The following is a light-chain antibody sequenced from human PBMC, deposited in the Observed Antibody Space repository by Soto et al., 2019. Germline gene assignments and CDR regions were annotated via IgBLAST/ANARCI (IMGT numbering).Light chain of an antibody. CDR1: HDISYW. Sequence: DTQMTQSPSTLSASVGDRVTITCRASHDISYWLAWYQQKPGEVPKLLIYDASTLASGVPSRFSGSGSGTEFTLTISSLQPDGFATYYCHSGTFGQGTKVEVK. CDR3: HSGT. CDR2: DAS. V-gene: IGKV1-5*01. J-gene: IGKJ1*01.